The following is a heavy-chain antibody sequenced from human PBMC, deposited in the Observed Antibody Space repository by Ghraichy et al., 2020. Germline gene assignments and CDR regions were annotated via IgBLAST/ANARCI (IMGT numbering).Heavy chain of an antibody. D-gene: IGHD3-10*01. Sequence: GESQNISCTASGFTFSSYAMNWVRQAPGKGLEWVSAISGSGDTTYYADSVKGRFFMSRDNSQNTLHLQMNSLRAEDTAIYYCANDPDFTYYYGDLFDYWGQGALVTVSA. CDR2: ISGSGDTT. J-gene: IGHJ4*02. CDR1: GFTFSSYA. CDR3: ANDPDFTYYYGDLFDY. V-gene: IGHV3-23*01.